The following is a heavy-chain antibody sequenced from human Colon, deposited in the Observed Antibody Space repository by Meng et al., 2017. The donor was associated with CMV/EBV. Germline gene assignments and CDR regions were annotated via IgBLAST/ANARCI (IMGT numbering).Heavy chain of an antibody. D-gene: IGHD4-17*01. J-gene: IGHJ4*02. CDR2: ISGSGGST. Sequence: SGFTFSSYAMGWVRQAPGKGLEWVSAISGSGGSTYYADSVKGRFTISRDNSKNTLYLQMNSLRAEDTAVYYCAKDRGDYGDYLPDYWGQGTLVTVSS. CDR3: AKDRGDYGDYLPDY. V-gene: IGHV3-23*01. CDR1: GFTFSSYA.